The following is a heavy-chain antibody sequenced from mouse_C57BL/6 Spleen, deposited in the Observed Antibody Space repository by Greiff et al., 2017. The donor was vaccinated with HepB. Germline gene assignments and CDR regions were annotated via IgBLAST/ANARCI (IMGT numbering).Heavy chain of an antibody. CDR3: ARRGLSNYFDY. J-gene: IGHJ2*01. V-gene: IGHV1-82*01. CDR2: IYPGDGDT. CDR1: GYAFSSSW. Sequence: VKLKQSGPELVKPGASVKISCKASGYAFSSSWMNWVKQRPGKGLEWIGRIYPGDGDTNYNGKFKGKATLTADKSSSTAYMQLSSLTSEDSAVYFCARRGLSNYFDYWGQGTTLTVSS. D-gene: IGHD2-2*01.